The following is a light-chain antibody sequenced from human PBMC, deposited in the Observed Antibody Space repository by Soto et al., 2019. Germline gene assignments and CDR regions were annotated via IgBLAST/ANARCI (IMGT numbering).Light chain of an antibody. CDR3: QQYHTWWT. J-gene: IGKJ1*01. CDR1: QSISSW. Sequence: DIQMTQSPSTLSASVGDRVTITCRASQSISSWLAWYQQKPGKAPKILNYKASSLESGVPSRFSGSGSGTAFTLTISSLQPDDFETYYCQQYHTWWTFGQGTKVEI. CDR2: KAS. V-gene: IGKV1-5*03.